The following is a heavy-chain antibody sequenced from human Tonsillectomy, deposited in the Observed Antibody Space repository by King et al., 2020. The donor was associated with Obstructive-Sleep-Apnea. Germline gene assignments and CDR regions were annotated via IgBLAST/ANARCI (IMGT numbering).Heavy chain of an antibody. D-gene: IGHD3-9*01. CDR2: ISGIGDST. CDR3: AIPATGRDY. Sequence: VQLVESGGGLVQPGGSLRLSCSASGFTFSSYAMSWVRQAPGKGLEWVATISGIGDSTYYAGSVKGRFTISRDNSKNTLYLQMNSLRAEETAVYYCAIPATGRDYWGQGTLVTVSS. CDR1: GFTFSSYA. V-gene: IGHV3-23*04. J-gene: IGHJ4*02.